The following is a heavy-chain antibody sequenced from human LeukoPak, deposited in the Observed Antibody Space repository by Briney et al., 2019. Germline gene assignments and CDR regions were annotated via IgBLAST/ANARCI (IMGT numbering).Heavy chain of an antibody. D-gene: IGHD3-10*01. CDR2: ISYDGSNK. J-gene: IGHJ4*02. CDR1: GFTFSSYG. V-gene: IGHV3-30*18. Sequence: GRSLRLSCAASGFTFSSYGMHWVRQAPGKGLEGVAVISYDGSNKYYADSVKGRFTISRDNSKNTLYLQMNSLRAEDTAVYYCAKVWTYYYGSGSPVDYWGQGTLVTVSS. CDR3: AKVWTYYYGSGSPVDY.